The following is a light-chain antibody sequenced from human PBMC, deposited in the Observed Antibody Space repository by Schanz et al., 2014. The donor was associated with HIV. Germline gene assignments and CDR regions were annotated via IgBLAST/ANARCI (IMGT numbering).Light chain of an antibody. Sequence: QSVLTQPPSVSGAPGQRVSISCTGSSSNIGAGYDVHWYQQLPGTAPKLLIYANTNRPSGVPDRFSGSRSGTSASLAITGLQAEDEADYYCAAWDDSLIGVVFGGGTKLTVL. CDR2: ANT. V-gene: IGLV1-40*01. CDR3: AAWDDSLIGVV. CDR1: SSNIGAGYD. J-gene: IGLJ3*02.